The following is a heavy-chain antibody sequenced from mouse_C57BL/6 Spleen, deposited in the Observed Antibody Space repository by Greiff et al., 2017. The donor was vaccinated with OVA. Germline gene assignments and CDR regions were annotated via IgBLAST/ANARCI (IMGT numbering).Heavy chain of an antibody. V-gene: IGHV5-6*01. Sequence: EVKVVESGGDLVKPGGSLKLSCAASGFTFSSYGMSWVRQTPDKRLEWVATISSGGSYTYYPDSVKGRFTISRDNAKNTLYLQMSSLNSEDTAMYYCARLAHYFDYWGQGTTLTVSS. CDR1: GFTFSSYG. CDR2: ISSGGSYT. J-gene: IGHJ2*01. CDR3: ARLAHYFDY.